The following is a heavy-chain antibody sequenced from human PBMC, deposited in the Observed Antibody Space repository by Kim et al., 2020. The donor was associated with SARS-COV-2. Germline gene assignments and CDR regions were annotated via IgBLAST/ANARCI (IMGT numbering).Heavy chain of an antibody. Sequence: ASVKVSCKASGYTFTSYYMHWVRQAPGQGLEWMGIINPSGGSTSYAQKFQGRVTMTRDTSTSTVYMELSSLRSEDTAVYYCARDPEDYGDHSSNFDYWGQGTLVTVSS. J-gene: IGHJ4*02. CDR2: INPSGGST. CDR1: GYTFTSYY. V-gene: IGHV1-46*01. CDR3: ARDPEDYGDHSSNFDY. D-gene: IGHD4-17*01.